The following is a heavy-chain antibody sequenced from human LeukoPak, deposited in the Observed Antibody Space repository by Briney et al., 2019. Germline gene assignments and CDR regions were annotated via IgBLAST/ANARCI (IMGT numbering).Heavy chain of an antibody. J-gene: IGHJ4*02. Sequence: GSLRLSCTASGFTFGDYAMSWVRQAPGKGLEWVGFIRSKAYGGTTEYAASVKGRFTISRDDSKSIAYLQMNSLKTEDTAVYYCTSDSSSGSRDYWGQGTLVTVSS. CDR2: IRSKAYGGTT. D-gene: IGHD3-10*01. V-gene: IGHV3-49*04. CDR1: GFTFGDYA. CDR3: TSDSSSGSRDY.